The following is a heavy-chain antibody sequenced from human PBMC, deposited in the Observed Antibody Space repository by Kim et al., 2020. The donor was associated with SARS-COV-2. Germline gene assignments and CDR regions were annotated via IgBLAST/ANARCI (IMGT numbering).Heavy chain of an antibody. V-gene: IGHV4-39*07. J-gene: IGHJ4*02. D-gene: IGHD2-21*01. CDR2: MYYTGTT. Sequence: SETLSLTCSVSGGSIASTSYYWGWIRQPPGKGLEWIGSMYYTGTTYYNPSLKSRVTISVDTSKNQFSLKLRSVTAADTAVYYCARDQNVAEGYFDFWGQGNLVTVSS. CDR1: GGSIASTSYY. CDR3: ARDQNVAEGYFDF.